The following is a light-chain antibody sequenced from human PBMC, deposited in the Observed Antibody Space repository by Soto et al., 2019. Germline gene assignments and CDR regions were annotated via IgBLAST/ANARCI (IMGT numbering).Light chain of an antibody. CDR3: QSYDSSLSVV. CDR2: GNS. CDR1: SSNNGAGYD. J-gene: IGLJ2*01. Sequence: QSALTQPPSVSGAPGQRVTISCTGSSSNNGAGYDVHWYQQLPGTAPKLPIYGNSNRPSGAPDRFSGSKSGASASLAITGLQAEDEADYYCQSYDSSLSVVFGGGTKVTVL. V-gene: IGLV1-40*03.